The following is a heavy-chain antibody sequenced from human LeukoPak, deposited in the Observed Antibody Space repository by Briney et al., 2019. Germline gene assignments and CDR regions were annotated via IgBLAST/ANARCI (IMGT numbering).Heavy chain of an antibody. CDR2: ISSSSSYI. CDR1: GFTFSSYA. J-gene: IGHJ5*02. CDR3: ARGSHSSSWYGS. Sequence: GGSLRLSCAASGFTFSSYAMSWVRQAPGKGLEWVSSISSSSSYIYYADSVKGRFTISRDNAKNSLYLQMNSLRAEDTAVYYCARGSHSSSWYGSWGQGTLVTVSS. D-gene: IGHD6-13*01. V-gene: IGHV3-21*01.